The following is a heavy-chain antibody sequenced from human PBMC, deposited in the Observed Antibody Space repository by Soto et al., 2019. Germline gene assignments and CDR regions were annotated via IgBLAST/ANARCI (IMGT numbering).Heavy chain of an antibody. D-gene: IGHD2-2*01. CDR1: GGSISRYY. CDR3: ARDLSGCSSGSCYASFQH. CDR2: IYYSGST. Sequence: SETLSLTCTVSGGSISRYYWSWIRQPPGKGLEWIGYIYYSGSTYYNPSLKSRVTISVDTSKNQFSLKLSSVTAADTAVYYCARDLSGCSSGSCYASFQHWGQGTLVTVSS. J-gene: IGHJ1*01. V-gene: IGHV4-59*01.